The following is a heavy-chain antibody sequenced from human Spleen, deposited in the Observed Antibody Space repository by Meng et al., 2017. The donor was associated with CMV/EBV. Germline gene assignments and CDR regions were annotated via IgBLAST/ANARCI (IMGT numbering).Heavy chain of an antibody. J-gene: IGHJ4*02. D-gene: IGHD6-6*01. V-gene: IGHV3-48*03. CDR1: GFTFSSYE. Sequence: GESLKISCAASGFTFSSYEMNWVRQAPGKGLEWVSYISSSGSTIYYADSVMGRFTISRDDAKNSLYLQMNSLRAEDTAVYYCARIGYSSSSWDYWGQGTLVTVSS. CDR3: ARIGYSSSSWDY. CDR2: ISSSGSTI.